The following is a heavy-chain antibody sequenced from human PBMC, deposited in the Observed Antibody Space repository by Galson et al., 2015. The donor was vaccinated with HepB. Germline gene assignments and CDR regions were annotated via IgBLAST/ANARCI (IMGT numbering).Heavy chain of an antibody. CDR2: ISGSGGST. Sequence: SLRLSCAASGFTFSSYAMSWVRQAPGKGLEWVSAISGSGGSTYYADSVKGRFTISRDNSKNTLYLQMNSLRAEDTAVYYCAKDASPLRYFDWSNTGFDYWGQGTLVTVSS. J-gene: IGHJ4*02. CDR3: AKDASPLRYFDWSNTGFDY. V-gene: IGHV3-23*01. D-gene: IGHD3-9*01. CDR1: GFTFSSYA.